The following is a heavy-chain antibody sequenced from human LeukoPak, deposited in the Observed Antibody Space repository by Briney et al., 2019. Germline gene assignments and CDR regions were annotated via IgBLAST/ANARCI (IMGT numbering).Heavy chain of an antibody. V-gene: IGHV1-69*04. CDR2: IIPILGIA. D-gene: IGHD6-13*01. CDR3: ARENIAAAGTIRFDP. J-gene: IGHJ5*02. CDR1: GGTFSSYA. Sequence: GASVKVSCKASGGTFSSYAISWVRQAPGQGLEWMGRIIPILGIANYAQKFQGRVTITADKSTSTAYMELSSLGSEDTAVYYCARENIAAAGTIRFDPWGQGTLVTVSS.